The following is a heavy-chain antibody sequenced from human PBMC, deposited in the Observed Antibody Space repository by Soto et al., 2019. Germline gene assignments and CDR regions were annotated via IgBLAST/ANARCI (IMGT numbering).Heavy chain of an antibody. Sequence: QVQLVESGGGVVQPGRSLRLSCAASGFTFSSHPMYWVRQAPGKGLEWVAVIWYDGNNKFYADSVKGRFTISRDNSKNTLYLQMNSLRPEDTAVYYCARGGFWRDNWGQGTLVTVSS. D-gene: IGHD3-3*01. V-gene: IGHV3-33*01. J-gene: IGHJ4*02. CDR3: ARGGFWRDN. CDR2: IWYDGNNK. CDR1: GFTFSSHP.